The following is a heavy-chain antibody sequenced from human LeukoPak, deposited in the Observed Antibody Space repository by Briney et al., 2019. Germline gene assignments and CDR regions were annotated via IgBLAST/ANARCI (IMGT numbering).Heavy chain of an antibody. J-gene: IGHJ6*02. CDR3: ARDSKMEAAYYYYGMDV. Sequence: ASVKVSCKASGGTXSSYAISWVRQAPGQGLEWMGGIIPIFGTANYAQKFQGRVTITADESTSTAYMELSSLRSEDTAVYYCARDSKMEAAYYYYGMDVWGQGTTVTVSS. D-gene: IGHD5-24*01. CDR1: GGTXSSYA. CDR2: IIPIFGTA. V-gene: IGHV1-69*13.